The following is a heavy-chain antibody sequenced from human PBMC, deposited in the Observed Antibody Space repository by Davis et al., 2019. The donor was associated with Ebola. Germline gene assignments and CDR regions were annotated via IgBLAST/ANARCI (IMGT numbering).Heavy chain of an antibody. CDR3: AKSAIGYYYGMDV. D-gene: IGHD2-21*01. CDR1: GFTFSSYG. J-gene: IGHJ6*02. CDR2: IWYDGSNK. V-gene: IGHV3-33*06. Sequence: PGGSLRLSCAASGFTFSSYGMHWVRQAPGKGLEWVAVIWYDGSNKYYADSVKGRFTISRDNSKNTLYLQMNSLRAEDTAVYYCAKSAIGYYYGMDVWGQGTTVTVSS.